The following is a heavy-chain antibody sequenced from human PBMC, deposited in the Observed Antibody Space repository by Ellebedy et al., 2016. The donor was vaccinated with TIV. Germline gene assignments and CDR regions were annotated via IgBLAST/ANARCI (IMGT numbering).Heavy chain of an antibody. CDR3: ARDDLHCSGGRCYYV. V-gene: IGHV3-53*01. CDR2: IYRVGGT. CDR1: GFTFSSYA. Sequence: GESLKISCAASGFTFSSYAMSWVRQAPGKGLEWVSVIYRVGGTYYADSVKGRFTVSRDDSNNTLYLQMSRLTAEDTAVYYCARDDLHCSGGRCYYVWGQGTLVTVSS. D-gene: IGHD2-15*01. J-gene: IGHJ4*02.